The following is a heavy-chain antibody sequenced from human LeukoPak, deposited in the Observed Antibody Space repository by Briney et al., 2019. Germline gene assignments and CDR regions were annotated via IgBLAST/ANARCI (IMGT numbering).Heavy chain of an antibody. CDR2: IIPIFGTA. CDR1: GGTFSSYA. V-gene: IGHV1-69*13. J-gene: IGHJ1*01. CDR3: ARSVVVVPAATGAEYFQH. D-gene: IGHD2-2*01. Sequence: SVKVSCKASGGTFSSYAISWVRQAPGQGLEWMGGIIPIFGTANYAQKFQGGVTITADESTSTAYMELSSLRSEDTAVYYCARSVVVVPAATGAEYFQHWGQGTLVTVSS.